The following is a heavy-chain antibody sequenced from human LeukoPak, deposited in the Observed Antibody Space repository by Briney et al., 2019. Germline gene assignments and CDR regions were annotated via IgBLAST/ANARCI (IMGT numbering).Heavy chain of an antibody. J-gene: IGHJ6*03. V-gene: IGHV4-61*02. D-gene: IGHD2-2*01. CDR1: GGSISSGSYY. Sequence: PSQTLSLTCTVSGGSISSGSYYWSWIRQPAGKGLEWIGRIYTSGSTNYNPSLKSRVTISVDTSKNQFSLKLSSVTAADTAVYYCARGLWVVPAANYYYYYMDVWGKGTTVTVSS. CDR2: IYTSGST. CDR3: ARGLWVVPAANYYYYYMDV.